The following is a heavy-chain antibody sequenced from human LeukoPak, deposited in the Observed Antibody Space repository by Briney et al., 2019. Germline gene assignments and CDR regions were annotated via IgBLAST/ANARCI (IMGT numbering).Heavy chain of an antibody. CDR1: GGTFSSYA. Sequence: SVKGSCKASGGTFSSYAISWVRQAPGQGLEWMGGIIPVFGTANYAQKFQGRVTITADESTSTAYMELSSLRSEDTAVYYCARDRVVGLGIDNAFDIWGHGTMVTVSS. CDR3: ARDRVVGLGIDNAFDI. CDR2: IIPVFGTA. J-gene: IGHJ3*02. D-gene: IGHD2-15*01. V-gene: IGHV1-69*13.